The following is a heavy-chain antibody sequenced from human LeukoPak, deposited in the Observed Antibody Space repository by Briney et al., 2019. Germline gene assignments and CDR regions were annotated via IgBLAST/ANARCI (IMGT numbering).Heavy chain of an antibody. V-gene: IGHV5-51*01. D-gene: IGHD4-17*01. Sequence: GEPRKTSGKGFGYSSTGYWIGGLGQMPGKGLKLLGIIYPGDSDTSYSPSFQGQVTISADKSISTAYLQWSSLKASDTAMYYCARHSEHDYGDYLDYWGQGTLVTVSS. CDR2: IYPGDSDT. J-gene: IGHJ4*02. CDR3: ARHSEHDYGDYLDY. CDR1: GYSSTGYW.